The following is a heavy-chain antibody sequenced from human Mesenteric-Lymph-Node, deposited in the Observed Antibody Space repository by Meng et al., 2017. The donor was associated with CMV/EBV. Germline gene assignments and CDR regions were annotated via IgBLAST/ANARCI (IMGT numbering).Heavy chain of an antibody. Sequence: GESLKISCVASGFTFSSYPMSWVRQAPGRGLEWVSTIYTDGSRSFHSDSVKGRFIISRDNFKNTLYLQMNSLRTEDSALYYCAKDILGSSGWYYFDYWGQGTLVTVSS. J-gene: IGHJ4*02. D-gene: IGHD6-19*01. CDR3: AKDILGSSGWYYFDY. CDR2: IYTDGSRS. CDR1: GFTFSSYP. V-gene: IGHV3-23*03.